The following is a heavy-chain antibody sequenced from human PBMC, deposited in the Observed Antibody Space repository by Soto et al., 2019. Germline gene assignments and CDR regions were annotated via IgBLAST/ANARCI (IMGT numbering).Heavy chain of an antibody. CDR1: GFTFSSYA. CDR3: ACAVADSAFDI. V-gene: IGHV3-30-3*01. D-gene: IGHD6-19*01. Sequence: GGSLRLSCAASGFTFSSYAMHWVRQAPGKGLEWVAVISYDGSNKYYADSVKGRFTISRDNSKNTLYLQMNSLRAEDTAVYYCACAVADSAFDIWGQGTMVTVSS. CDR2: ISYDGSNK. J-gene: IGHJ3*02.